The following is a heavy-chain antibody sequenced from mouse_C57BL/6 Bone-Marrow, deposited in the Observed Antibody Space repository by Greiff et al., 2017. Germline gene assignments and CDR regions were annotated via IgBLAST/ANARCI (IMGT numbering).Heavy chain of an antibody. CDR3: ASGGIYYGNDGAGVDY. D-gene: IGHD2-2*01. CDR1: GYTFTSYW. Sequence: VQLQQPGAELVRPGSSVKLSCKASGYTFTSYWMHWVKQRPIQGLEWIGNIDPSDSETNYNQKFKDKATLTVDKYSSTAYMQLSSLTSEDSAVXVWASGGIYYGNDGAGVDYWCQGTTLTVSS. V-gene: IGHV1-52*01. CDR2: IDPSDSET. J-gene: IGHJ2*01.